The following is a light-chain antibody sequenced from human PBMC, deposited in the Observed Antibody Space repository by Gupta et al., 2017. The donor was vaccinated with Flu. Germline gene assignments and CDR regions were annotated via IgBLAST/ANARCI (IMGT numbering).Light chain of an antibody. Sequence: GKTATINCSGDEIKINFVRWCKQSPGQGLVLVIYRDTEGTAVIPEGFSGSTSGATATLTINGAQVDDEADYYCYSATDDSLVFGSGTRLTVL. V-gene: IGLV3-27*01. CDR1: EIKINF. J-gene: IGLJ3*02. CDR3: YSATDDSLV. CDR2: RDT.